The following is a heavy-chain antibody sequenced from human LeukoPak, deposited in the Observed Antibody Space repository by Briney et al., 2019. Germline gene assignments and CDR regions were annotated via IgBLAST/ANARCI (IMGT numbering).Heavy chain of an antibody. Sequence: GGSLRLSCAASGFTFSSYWMSWVRQAPGKGLEWVSSITSTSDYIYYADSVKGRFTISRDNAKNSLYLQMNRLRAEDTAVYYCARKDTTLHFDYWGQGTLVTVSS. CDR2: ITSTSDYI. D-gene: IGHD1-1*01. V-gene: IGHV3-21*01. CDR3: ARKDTTLHFDY. J-gene: IGHJ4*02. CDR1: GFTFSSYW.